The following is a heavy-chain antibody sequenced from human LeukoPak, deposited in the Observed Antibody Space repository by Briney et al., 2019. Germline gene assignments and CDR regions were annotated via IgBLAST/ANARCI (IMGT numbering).Heavy chain of an antibody. Sequence: ASVKVSCKASGYTFTSYYIHWVRQAPGQGLEWMGLIDPSGGSTNYAQKFQGKVTMTRDTSTSTVYMELSSLRSEDTAVYYCARGPSITMVRGGQWYYYMDVWGKGTTVTISS. CDR1: GYTFTSYY. D-gene: IGHD3-10*01. J-gene: IGHJ6*03. CDR2: IDPSGGST. V-gene: IGHV1-46*01. CDR3: ARGPSITMVRGGQWYYYMDV.